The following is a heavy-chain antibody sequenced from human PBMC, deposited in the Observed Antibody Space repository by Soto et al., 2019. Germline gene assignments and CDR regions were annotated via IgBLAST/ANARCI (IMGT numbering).Heavy chain of an antibody. CDR1: GCC. D-gene: IGHD6-13*01. J-gene: IGHJ5*02. Sequence: GCCRNCKNKHPGRGLEWIGYIYYSGSTYYNPSLKSRVTISIDTSKSQFSLKLTSVTAADTAVYYCVRVKSSSPWRTQANGFDIWGEGTPV. V-gene: IGHV4-31*02. CDR2: IYYSGST. CDR3: VRVKSSSPWRTQANGFDI.